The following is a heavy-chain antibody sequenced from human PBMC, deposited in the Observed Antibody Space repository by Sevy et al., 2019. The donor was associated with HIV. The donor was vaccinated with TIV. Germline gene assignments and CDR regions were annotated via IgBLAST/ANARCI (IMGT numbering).Heavy chain of an antibody. CDR1: EFIFTGYW. D-gene: IGHD3-16*01. V-gene: IGHV3-7*01. CDR2: IDQDGSDK. CDR3: ARAGGWGNINHSNQILDI. J-gene: IGHJ3*02. Sequence: GGSLRLSCAASEFIFTGYWMNWVRQAPGKGLEWVANIDQDGSDKRYVEAVRGRFTISRDNANNFLYLQMSSLRADDTAVYYCARAGGWGNINHSNQILDIWAHGTKVTVSS.